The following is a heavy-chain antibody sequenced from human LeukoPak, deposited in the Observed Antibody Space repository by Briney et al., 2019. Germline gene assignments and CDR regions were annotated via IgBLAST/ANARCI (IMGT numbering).Heavy chain of an antibody. D-gene: IGHD3-9*01. CDR3: ANLNLYQARYFDWLYELDY. J-gene: IGHJ4*02. CDR2: IRYDGSNK. Sequence: PGGSLRLSRAASGFTFSSYGMHWVRQAPGKGLEWVAFIRYDGSNKYYADSVKGRFTISRDNSKNTLYLQMNSLRAEDTAVYYCANLNLYQARYFDWLYELDYWGQGTLVTVSS. V-gene: IGHV3-30*02. CDR1: GFTFSSYG.